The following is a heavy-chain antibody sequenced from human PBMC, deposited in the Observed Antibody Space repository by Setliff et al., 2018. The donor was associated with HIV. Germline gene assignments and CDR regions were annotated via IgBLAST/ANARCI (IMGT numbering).Heavy chain of an antibody. Sequence: PSETLSLTCSVSGVSISNYYWSWIRQPPGKGLEWIGFIYSSGSTNYNPSLKSRVTISVDTSKNQFSLKLNSVTAADTAAYYCARNVGGLRSAVNWFDPWGQGTLVTVSS. D-gene: IGHD4-17*01. CDR1: GVSISNYY. J-gene: IGHJ5*02. CDR3: ARNVGGLRSAVNWFDP. V-gene: IGHV4-59*08. CDR2: IYSSGST.